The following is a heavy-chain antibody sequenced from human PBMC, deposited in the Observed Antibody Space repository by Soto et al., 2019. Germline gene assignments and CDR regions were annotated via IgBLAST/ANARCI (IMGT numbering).Heavy chain of an antibody. D-gene: IGHD6-6*01. Sequence: EVQLLESGGGLAQPGGSLTLSCAASGFTFSSYAMSWVRQAPGKGLEWVSAISGSGGSTHYADSVKGRFTVSRDNSKNTLYLLMNSLRAEDTAVYYCAKVGGEQLGHYYYYGMDVWGQGTTVTVSS. V-gene: IGHV3-23*01. J-gene: IGHJ6*02. CDR2: ISGSGGST. CDR1: GFTFSSYA. CDR3: AKVGGEQLGHYYYYGMDV.